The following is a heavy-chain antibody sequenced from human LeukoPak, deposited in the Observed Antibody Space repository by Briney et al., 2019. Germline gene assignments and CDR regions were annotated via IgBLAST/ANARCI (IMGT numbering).Heavy chain of an antibody. CDR1: GDFIKNGDSY. CDR2: IYYVGSP. V-gene: IGHV4-39*01. J-gene: IGHJ6*02. D-gene: IGHD3-3*01. CDR3: ARLPITKRAMDV. Sequence: SETLSLTCSVSGDFIKNGDSYWGWIRQYPKKGLEWLGSIYYVGSPYYNPSLNSRRVTMSVDTSKNQFSLTLTSVTAADTAVYYCARLPITKRAMDVWGQGTTVTVSS.